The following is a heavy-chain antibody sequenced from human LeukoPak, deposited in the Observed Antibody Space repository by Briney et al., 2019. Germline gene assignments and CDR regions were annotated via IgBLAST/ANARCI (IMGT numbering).Heavy chain of an antibody. CDR1: GGSMNSYY. Sequence: PSETLSLTCSVSGGSMNSYYWSWIRQSPGKGLEWIGYIYYSGSTNYNPSLKSRVTISADTSKNQFSLTLGSVSATDTAVYYCASPRGFSYGYFDYWGQGTLVTVSS. J-gene: IGHJ4*02. D-gene: IGHD5-18*01. V-gene: IGHV4-59*08. CDR2: IYYSGST. CDR3: ASPRGFSYGYFDY.